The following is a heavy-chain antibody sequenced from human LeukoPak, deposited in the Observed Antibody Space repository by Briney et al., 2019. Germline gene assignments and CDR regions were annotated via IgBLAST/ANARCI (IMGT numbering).Heavy chain of an antibody. J-gene: IGHJ6*03. V-gene: IGHV1-18*01. Sequence: ASVKVSCKSSGYTFTSYGISLVRQAPGQGLEWMGWISAYNGNTNYAQKLQGRVTMTTDTSTSTAYMELRSLRSDDTAVYYCARAGYCSSTSCYGGYYMDVWGKGTTVTVSS. D-gene: IGHD2-2*01. CDR1: GYTFTSYG. CDR3: ARAGYCSSTSCYGGYYMDV. CDR2: ISAYNGNT.